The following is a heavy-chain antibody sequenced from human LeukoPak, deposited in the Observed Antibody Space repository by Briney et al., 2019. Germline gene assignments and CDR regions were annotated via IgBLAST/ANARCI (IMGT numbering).Heavy chain of an antibody. CDR1: GASIKSGIYY. CDR2: VFTDGRT. Sequence: KSSDTLSLTCTVSGASIKSGIYYWSWIRQPAGKGLEWIGRVFTDGRTGSNPSLQGRVIMSLDASKNQFSMDLRSVTAADTAMYYCARGEIADYGDSWFHPWGRGTLVTVSS. J-gene: IGHJ5*02. CDR3: ARGEIADYGDSWFHP. V-gene: IGHV4-61*02. D-gene: IGHD4-17*01.